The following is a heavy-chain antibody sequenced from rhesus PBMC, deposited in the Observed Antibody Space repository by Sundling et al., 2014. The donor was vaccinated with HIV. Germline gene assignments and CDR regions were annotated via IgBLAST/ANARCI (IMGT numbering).Heavy chain of an antibody. D-gene: IGHD4-29*01. CDR2: IYGSGSST. CDR1: GGSISSNY. J-gene: IGHJ4*01. CDR3: ARHRSPDY. V-gene: IGHV4-169*01. Sequence: QVQLQESGPGLVKPSETLSLTCAVSGGSISSNYWSWIRQAPGKGLEWIGYIYGSGSSTNYNPSLKSRVTLSVDTSKNQFSLKLSSVTAADTAVYYCARHRSPDYWGQGVLVTVSS.